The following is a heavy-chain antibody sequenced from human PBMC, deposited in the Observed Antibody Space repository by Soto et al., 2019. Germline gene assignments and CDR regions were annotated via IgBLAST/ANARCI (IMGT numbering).Heavy chain of an antibody. CDR1: GGSISSDAYS. V-gene: IGHV4-30-2*01. Sequence: QLQLQESGSGLVKPSQTLSLTCAVSGGSISSDAYSSNWIRQPPGKGLEWIGYIYHSGSTYYNPSLDSRVTISADRSKNQFSRKLSSVTAADTAVYYCARGMTTVTTFDYWGQEPRVTVSS. D-gene: IGHD4-17*01. J-gene: IGHJ4*02. CDR3: ARGMTTVTTFDY. CDR2: IYHSGST.